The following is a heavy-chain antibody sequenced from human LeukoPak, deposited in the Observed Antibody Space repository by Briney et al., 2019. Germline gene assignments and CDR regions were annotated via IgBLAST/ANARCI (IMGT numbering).Heavy chain of an antibody. CDR1: GGSISSGSYY. Sequence: SETLSLTCTVSGGSISSGSYYWSWIRQPAGKGLEWIGRIYTSGSTNYNPSLKSRVTISVDTSKNQFSLKLSSVTAADTAVYYCARKPNSGPGYYYSYGMDVWGQGTTVTVSS. J-gene: IGHJ6*02. CDR3: ARKPNSGPGYYYSYGMDV. D-gene: IGHD1-1*01. V-gene: IGHV4-61*02. CDR2: IYTSGST.